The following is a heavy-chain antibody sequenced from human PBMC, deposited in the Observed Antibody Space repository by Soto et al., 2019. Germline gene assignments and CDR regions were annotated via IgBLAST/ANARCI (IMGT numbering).Heavy chain of an antibody. J-gene: IGHJ4*02. Sequence: QVQLVQSGAEVTKPGASVKVSCKASGYTFINYYIHWVRQAPGHVLGWMAIINPTGGSTNYAQKFQGRLSVTIDTSTTTVYMVLSSLTSEDTAIYYCAGNLAAGDVWGQGTLVTVSS. CDR3: AGNLAAGDV. V-gene: IGHV1-46*01. CDR1: GYTFINYY. CDR2: INPTGGST. D-gene: IGHD2-8*02.